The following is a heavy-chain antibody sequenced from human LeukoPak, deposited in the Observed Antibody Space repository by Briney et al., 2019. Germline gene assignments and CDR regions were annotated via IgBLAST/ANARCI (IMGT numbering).Heavy chain of an antibody. CDR2: IKFDGSER. CDR3: TRVTTNGYFEY. J-gene: IGHJ4*02. Sequence: GGSLRLSCAASGFTFSSFWMAWVRKAPGKGLEWVASIKFDGSERHHVDSVKGRFTISRDNAKNSLYLQMNSLRAEDTAVYFCTRVTTNGYFEYWGQGTLVTVSS. D-gene: IGHD1/OR15-1a*01. V-gene: IGHV3-7*04. CDR1: GFTFSSFW.